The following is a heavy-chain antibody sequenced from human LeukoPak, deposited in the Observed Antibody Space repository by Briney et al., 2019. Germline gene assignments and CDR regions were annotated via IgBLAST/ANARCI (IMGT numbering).Heavy chain of an antibody. CDR3: ASTRGYSYGPPGY. J-gene: IGHJ4*02. V-gene: IGHV4-39*01. D-gene: IGHD5-18*01. CDR2: IYYSGST. Sequence: SETLSLTCTVSGGSISSTSYYWGWIRQPPGKGLEWIGNIYYSGSTYYNPSLNSRVTISVDTSKNQFSLKLSSVTAADTAVYYCASTRGYSYGPPGYWGQGTLVTVSS. CDR1: GGSISSTSYY.